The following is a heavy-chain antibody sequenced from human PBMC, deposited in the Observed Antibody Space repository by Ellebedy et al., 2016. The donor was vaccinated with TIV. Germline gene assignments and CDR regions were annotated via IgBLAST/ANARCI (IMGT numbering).Heavy chain of an antibody. V-gene: IGHV3-30*18. CDR2: ISYDGSHK. CDR3: AKPPLGFVLMLYAAMAV. D-gene: IGHD2-8*01. CDR1: GFTFSNYG. J-gene: IGHJ6*02. Sequence: GESLKISCAASGFTFSNYGMHWVRQAPGKGLEWVAVISYDGSHKYYADSVKGRFTISRDNSRNTLYLQVNSLRAEDTAVDYCAKPPLGFVLMLYAAMAVWGQGTTVTVSS.